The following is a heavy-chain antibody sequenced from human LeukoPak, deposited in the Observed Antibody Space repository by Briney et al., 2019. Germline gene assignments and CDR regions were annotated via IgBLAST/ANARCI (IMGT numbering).Heavy chain of an antibody. J-gene: IGHJ4*02. V-gene: IGHV3-13*01. CDR2: IGTAGDT. CDR1: GFTFGSYD. Sequence: GGSLRLSCAASGFTFGSYDMHWVRQTTGRGLEWVSGIGTAGDTYSPGSVKGRFTISRENAKNSLYLQMNSLRAGDTAVYYCARADLRGYSLDYWGQGILVTVSS. D-gene: IGHD5-18*01. CDR3: ARADLRGYSLDY.